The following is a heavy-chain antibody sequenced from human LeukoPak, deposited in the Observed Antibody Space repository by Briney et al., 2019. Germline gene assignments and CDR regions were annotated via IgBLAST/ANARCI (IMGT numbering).Heavy chain of an antibody. V-gene: IGHV1-46*01. Sequence: ASVKVSCKASGYTFTSYYMHWVRQAPGQGLEWMGIINPSGGSTSYAQKFQGRVTITRDTSTSTVYMELSSLRSEDTAVYYCARVSVPHSSSWEPTDYWGQGTLVTVS. CDR2: INPSGGST. CDR1: GYTFTSYY. CDR3: ARVSVPHSSSWEPTDY. D-gene: IGHD6-13*01. J-gene: IGHJ4*02.